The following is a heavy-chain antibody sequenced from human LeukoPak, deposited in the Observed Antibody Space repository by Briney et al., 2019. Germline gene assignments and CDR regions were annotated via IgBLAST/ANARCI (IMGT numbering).Heavy chain of an antibody. D-gene: IGHD3-22*01. CDR1: GGTFSSYA. CDR2: IIPILGIA. Sequence: SVKVSCKASGGTFSSYAISWVRQAPGQGLEWMGRIIPILGIANYAQKFQGRVAITADKSTSTAYMELSSLRSEDTAVYYCARDVYYYDSSGYLTYYFDYWGQGTLATVSS. V-gene: IGHV1-69*04. J-gene: IGHJ4*02. CDR3: ARDVYYYDSSGYLTYYFDY.